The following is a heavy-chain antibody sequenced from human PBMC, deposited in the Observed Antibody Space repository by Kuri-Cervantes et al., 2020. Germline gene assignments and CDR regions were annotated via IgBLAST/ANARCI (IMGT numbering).Heavy chain of an antibody. V-gene: IGHV4-61*01. CDR2: IYYSGST. J-gene: IGHJ1*01. Sequence: SETLSLTCTVSGGSVSSGSYYWSWIRQPPGKGLEWIGYIYYSGSTNYNPSLKSRVTISVDTSKNQFSLKLSSVTAADTAVYYCARDFYYDSSGYARGFQHWGQGTLVTVSS. D-gene: IGHD3-22*01. CDR3: ARDFYYDSSGYARGFQH. CDR1: GGSVSSGSYY.